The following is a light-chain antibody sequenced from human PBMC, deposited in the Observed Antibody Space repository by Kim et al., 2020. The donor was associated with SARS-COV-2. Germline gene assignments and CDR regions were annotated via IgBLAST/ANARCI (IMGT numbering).Light chain of an antibody. J-gene: IGKJ2*03. CDR3: QQYYSYPYS. CDR1: QDISSF. Sequence: SASTGDRVTITCRASQDISSFLAWYQQIPGKAPNLLIYAASSLQSGVPPRFSGSGSGTDFTLTISCLQSEDFATYYCQQYYSYPYSFGQGTKLEI. V-gene: IGKV1-8*01. CDR2: AAS.